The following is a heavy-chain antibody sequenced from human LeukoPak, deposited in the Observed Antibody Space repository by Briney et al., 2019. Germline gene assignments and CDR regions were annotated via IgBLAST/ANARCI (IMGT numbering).Heavy chain of an antibody. D-gene: IGHD3-10*01. CDR3: ARRVVRGVKDY. J-gene: IGHJ4*02. CDR2: INHSGST. CDR1: GGSFSGSY. Sequence: SETLSRTCAVYGGSFSGSYWSWIRQPPGNRLEWIGEINHSGSTNYNPSLKSRVTISVDTSKNQFSLKLSSVTAADTAVYYCARRVVRGVKDYWGQGTLVTVSS. V-gene: IGHV4-34*01.